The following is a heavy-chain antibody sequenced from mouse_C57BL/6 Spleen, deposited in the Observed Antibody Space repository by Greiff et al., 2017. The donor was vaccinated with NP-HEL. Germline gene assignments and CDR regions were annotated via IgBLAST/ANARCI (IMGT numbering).Heavy chain of an antibody. CDR3: ARSHYYGSSFWYFDV. CDR2: IDPEDGET. D-gene: IGHD1-1*01. CDR1: GFNIKDYY. J-gene: IGHJ1*03. Sequence: EVQLQQSGAELVKPGASVKLSCTASGFNIKDYYMHWVKQRTEQGLEWIGRIDPEDGETKYAPKFQGKATITADTASNTASLQLSSLTSEDTAVYYCARSHYYGSSFWYFDVWGTGTTVTVSS. V-gene: IGHV14-2*01.